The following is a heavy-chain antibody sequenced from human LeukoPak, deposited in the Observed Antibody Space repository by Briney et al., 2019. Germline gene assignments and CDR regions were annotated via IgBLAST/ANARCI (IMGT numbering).Heavy chain of an antibody. V-gene: IGHV4-61*05. CDR1: GGSISSSSYY. D-gene: IGHD4-17*01. CDR2: IYYSGST. J-gene: IGHJ2*01. CDR3: ARLPNRDYGDYEQHSWYFDL. Sequence: SETLSLTCTVSGGSISSSSYYWSWIRQPPGKGLEWIGYIYYSGSTNYNPSLKSRVTISVDTSKNQFSLKLSSVTAADTAVYYCARLPNRDYGDYEQHSWYFDLWGRGTLVTVSS.